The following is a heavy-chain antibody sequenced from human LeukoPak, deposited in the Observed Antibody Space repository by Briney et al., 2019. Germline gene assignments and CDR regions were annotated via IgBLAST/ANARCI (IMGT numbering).Heavy chain of an antibody. V-gene: IGHV3-21*01. CDR3: ARGLWFGELGYDY. J-gene: IGHJ4*02. CDR1: GFTFSSYS. D-gene: IGHD3-10*01. CDR2: ISSSSSYI. Sequence: GGSPRLSCAASGFTFSSYSMNWVRQAPGKGLEWVSSISSSSSYIYYADSVKGRFTISRDNAKNSLYLQMNSLGAEDTAMYYCARGLWFGELGYDYWGQGTLISVSS.